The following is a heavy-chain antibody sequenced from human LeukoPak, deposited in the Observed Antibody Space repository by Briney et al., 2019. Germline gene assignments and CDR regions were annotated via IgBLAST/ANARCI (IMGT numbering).Heavy chain of an antibody. V-gene: IGHV1-2*02. CDR1: GYTFTGYY. Sequence: ASVKVSCKASGYTFTGYYMYWVRQAPGQGLEWMGWINPNSGGTNYAQKFQGRVTMTRDTSISTAYMELSRLRSDDTAVYYCARSRDHYYDSSGWVDWGQGTLVTVSS. CDR3: ARSRDHYYDSSGWVD. J-gene: IGHJ4*02. D-gene: IGHD3-22*01. CDR2: INPNSGGT.